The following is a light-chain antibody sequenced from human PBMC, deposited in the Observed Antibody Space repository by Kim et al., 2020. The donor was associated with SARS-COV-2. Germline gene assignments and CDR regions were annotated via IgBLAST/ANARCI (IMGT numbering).Light chain of an antibody. V-gene: IGKV1-33*01. CDR3: QQYDNLPLT. Sequence: DIQMTQSPSSLSASVGDRVTITCQASQDLSNYLNWYQQKPGKAPKLLIYDASNLETGVPSRFSGSGSGTDFTFTISSLQPEDIATYYCQQYDNLPLTFGGGTKVDIK. CDR2: DAS. CDR1: QDLSNY. J-gene: IGKJ4*01.